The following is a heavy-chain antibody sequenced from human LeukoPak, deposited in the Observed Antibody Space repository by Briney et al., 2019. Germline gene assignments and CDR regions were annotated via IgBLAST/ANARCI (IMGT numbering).Heavy chain of an antibody. CDR3: ARDFRTRRSSYGDSTRFPFDI. J-gene: IGHJ3*02. Sequence: GGSLRLSCAASGFTFSSYAMSWVRQAPGKGLEWVANIKQDGREKYYVDSVKGRFTISRDNAKNSLYLQMNSLRAEDTAVYYCARDFRTRRSSYGDSTRFPFDIWGQGTMVTVSS. D-gene: IGHD4-17*01. CDR2: IKQDGREK. CDR1: GFTFSSYA. V-gene: IGHV3-7*01.